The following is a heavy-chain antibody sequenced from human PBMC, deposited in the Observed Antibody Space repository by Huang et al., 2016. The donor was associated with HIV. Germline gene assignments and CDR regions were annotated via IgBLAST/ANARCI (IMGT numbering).Heavy chain of an antibody. CDR1: GYTFTNYQ. CDR2: INPSGGST. Sequence: QVQLVQSGAEVKKPGASVKVSCKASGYTFTNYQMHWLRQAPGQGLEWMGIINPSGGSTDYAQKFRCRVTMTRDTSTTTVYMELSSLRSEDTAVYYCARMGSSGYTVGGIPLNWFDPWGQGALVTVSS. D-gene: IGHD3-22*01. V-gene: IGHV1-46*01. J-gene: IGHJ5*02. CDR3: ARMGSSGYTVGGIPLNWFDP.